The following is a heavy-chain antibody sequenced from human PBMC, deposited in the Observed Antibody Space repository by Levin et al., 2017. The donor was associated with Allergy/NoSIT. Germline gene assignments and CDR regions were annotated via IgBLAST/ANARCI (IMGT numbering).Heavy chain of an antibody. Sequence: LSLTCAASGFTFSNSGMHWVRQAPGKGLEWVAVIWSNGRNQYYGDSVKGRFTISRDNSRNTMDLQMSSLRAVDTGIYYCAKERGPFTGFDVWGRGALVTVLS. V-gene: IGHV3-33*06. CDR1: GFTFSNSG. CDR3: AKERGPFTGFDV. D-gene: IGHD2-8*02. J-gene: IGHJ5*02. CDR2: IWSNGRNQ.